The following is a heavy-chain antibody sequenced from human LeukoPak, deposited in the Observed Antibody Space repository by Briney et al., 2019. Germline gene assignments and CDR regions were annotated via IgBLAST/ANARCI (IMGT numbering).Heavy chain of an antibody. D-gene: IGHD5-12*01. CDR3: AKASFRDYLGQYFQH. CDR1: GFIFSSYA. CDR2: ISATGGST. Sequence: GGSLRLSCAASGFIFSSYAMSWVRQAPGKGLEWVSSISATGGSTYYADSVKGRFTISRDNSQNTLYLQMNSLKAEDTAVYYCAKASFRDYLGQYFQHWGQGALVTVSS. J-gene: IGHJ1*01. V-gene: IGHV3-23*01.